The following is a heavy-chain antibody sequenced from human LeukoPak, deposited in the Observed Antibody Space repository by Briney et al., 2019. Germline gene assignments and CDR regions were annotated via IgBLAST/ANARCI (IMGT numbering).Heavy chain of an antibody. D-gene: IGHD6-25*01. J-gene: IGHJ4*02. V-gene: IGHV1-69*05. Sequence: ASVKVSCKASGGTFSSYAISWVRQAPGQGLEWMGRIIPIFGTANYAQKLQGRVTITTDESTSTAYMELSSLRSEDTAVYYCARESGGYIIDYWGQGTLVTVSS. CDR3: ARESGGYIIDY. CDR1: GGTFSSYA. CDR2: IIPIFGTA.